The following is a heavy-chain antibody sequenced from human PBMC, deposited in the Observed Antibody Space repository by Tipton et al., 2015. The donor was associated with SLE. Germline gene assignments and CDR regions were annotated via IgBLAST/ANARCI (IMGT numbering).Heavy chain of an antibody. CDR2: INHSGST. V-gene: IGHV4-59*11. Sequence: LRLSCTVSGGSISSHYWGWIRQPPGKGLEWIGEINHSGSTNYNPSLKSRVTISVDTSKNQFSLKLSSVTAADTAVYYCARGTIFGVVFYYFDYWGQGTLVTVSS. CDR3: ARGTIFGVVFYYFDY. D-gene: IGHD3-3*01. J-gene: IGHJ4*02. CDR1: GGSISSHY.